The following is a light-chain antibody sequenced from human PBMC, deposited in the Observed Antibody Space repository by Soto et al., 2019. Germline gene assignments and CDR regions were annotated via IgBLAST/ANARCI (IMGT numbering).Light chain of an antibody. CDR3: QQYDRFSYT. V-gene: IGKV1-5*03. CDR2: RAS. J-gene: IGKJ2*01. CDR1: QSISDW. Sequence: IPMTQSPSTLSASVGDRVTITCRASQSISDWLAWYQQRPGEAPKLLISRASNLESGVPSRFSGSGSGAEFTLTISSLQPDDFATYYCQQYDRFSYTFGQGTKLEIK.